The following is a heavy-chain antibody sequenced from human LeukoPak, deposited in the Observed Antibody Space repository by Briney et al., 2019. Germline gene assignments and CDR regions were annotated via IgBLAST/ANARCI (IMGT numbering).Heavy chain of an antibody. CDR1: GFTFSSSG. CDR3: ARDLTVGASHKSDY. J-gene: IGHJ4*02. Sequence: GGSLRLSCAASGFTFSSSGMHWVRQAPGKGLEWVAVISYDGNNKYYADSVKGRFTISRDNSKNTLYLQMNSLRAEDTAVYYCARDLTVGASHKSDYWGQGTLVTVSS. D-gene: IGHD4-11*01. CDR2: ISYDGNNK. V-gene: IGHV3-30*03.